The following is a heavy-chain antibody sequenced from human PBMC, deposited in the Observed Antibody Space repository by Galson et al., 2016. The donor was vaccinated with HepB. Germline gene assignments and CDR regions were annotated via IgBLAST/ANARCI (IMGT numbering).Heavy chain of an antibody. D-gene: IGHD3-16*01. Sequence: SETLSLTCTVSGGSISSRHYYWGWIRQPPGKGLEWIGSVYYSGSTYYNPSLKCRVTISVDTSKNQFSLKLRSVTAADTGVYYCASARDLAYGFDIWGQGTMVTVSS. J-gene: IGHJ3*02. CDR1: GGSISSRHYY. CDR2: VYYSGST. CDR3: ASARDLAYGFDI. V-gene: IGHV4-39*01.